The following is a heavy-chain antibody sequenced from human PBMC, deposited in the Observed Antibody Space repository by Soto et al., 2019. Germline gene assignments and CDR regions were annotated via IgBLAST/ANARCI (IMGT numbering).Heavy chain of an antibody. CDR3: ARPHYDSNTFYSFFDY. Sequence: PSETLSLTCAVYDESFSGYYWSWIRQPPGKGLEWIGEIFHGGSTDYSPSLKSRVTISVDTSKNQFSLELSSVTAADTAVYYCARPHYDSNTFYSFFDYWGQGTQVTVS. CDR1: DESFSGYY. V-gene: IGHV4-34*12. J-gene: IGHJ4*02. CDR2: IFHGGST. D-gene: IGHD3-22*01.